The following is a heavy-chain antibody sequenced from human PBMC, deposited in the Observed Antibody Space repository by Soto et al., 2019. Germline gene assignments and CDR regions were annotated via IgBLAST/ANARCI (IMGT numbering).Heavy chain of an antibody. CDR3: ARFTTGESTLQDAFDI. D-gene: IGHD3-16*01. J-gene: IGHJ3*02. V-gene: IGHV4-59*01. CDR2: IYYSGST. CDR1: GGSIRSYY. Sequence: KTSETLSLTCTVSGGSIRSYYWSWIQQPPGKGLEWIGYIYYSGSTNYNPSLKSRVTISVDTSKNQFSLKLSSVTAADTAVYYCARFTTGESTLQDAFDIWGQGTMVTVSS.